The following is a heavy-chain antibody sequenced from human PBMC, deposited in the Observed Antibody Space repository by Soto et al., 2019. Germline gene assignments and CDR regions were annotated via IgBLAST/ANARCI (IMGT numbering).Heavy chain of an antibody. CDR2: TYYSGNT. J-gene: IGHJ6*02. Sequence: SETLSLTCAVSGGSISSCGYSWSWIRRPPGKALEWIGYTYYSGNTNYNPSLKSRVIISVDTSKNQFSLKLSSVTAADTAVYYCAREGRTGGPYYYYYGMDVWGQGTTVTVSS. V-gene: IGHV4-61*08. CDR1: GGSISSCGYS. CDR3: AREGRTGGPYYYYYGMDV.